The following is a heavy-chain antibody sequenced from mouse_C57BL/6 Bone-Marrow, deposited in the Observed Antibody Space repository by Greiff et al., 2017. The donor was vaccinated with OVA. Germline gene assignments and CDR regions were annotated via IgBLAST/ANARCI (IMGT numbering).Heavy chain of an antibody. CDR2: INPNNGGT. D-gene: IGHD1-1*01. CDR1: GYTFTDYN. CDR3: ARENYYGSSYGLAY. J-gene: IGHJ3*01. Sequence: EVQLQQSGPELVKPGASVKIPCKASGYTFTDYNMDWVKQSHGKSLEWIGDINPNNGGTIYNQKFKGQATLTVDKSSGTAYMEHRSLTSEDTAVYYCARENYYGSSYGLAYWGQGTLVTVSA. V-gene: IGHV1-18*01.